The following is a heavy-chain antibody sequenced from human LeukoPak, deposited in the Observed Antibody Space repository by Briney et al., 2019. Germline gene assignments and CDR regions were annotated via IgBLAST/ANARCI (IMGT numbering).Heavy chain of an antibody. D-gene: IGHD6-19*01. CDR1: GGSFSGYY. J-gene: IGHJ4*02. V-gene: IGHV4-34*01. CDR3: ARSDSSGWDPSPYYFDY. CDR2: INHSGST. Sequence: SETLSLTCAVYGGSFSGYYWSWIRQPPGKGLEWIGEINHSGSTNYNPSLKSRVTISVDTSKNQFSLKLSSVTAADTAVYYCARSDSSGWDPSPYYFDYWGQGTLVTVSS.